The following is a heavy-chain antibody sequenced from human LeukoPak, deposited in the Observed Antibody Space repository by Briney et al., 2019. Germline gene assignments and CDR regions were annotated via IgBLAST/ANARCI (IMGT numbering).Heavy chain of an antibody. CDR3: AMSSSAYYFDY. V-gene: IGHV3-53*04. CDR2: IYSAGST. D-gene: IGHD6-6*01. Sequence: PGGSLRLSCAASEFTVSSNYMSWVRQAPGEGLEWVSVIYSAGSTYLADSVKGRFTISRHNSKNTLYLQMNSLRAEDTAVYYCAMSSSAYYFDYWGQGTLVTVSS. CDR1: EFTVSSNY. J-gene: IGHJ4*02.